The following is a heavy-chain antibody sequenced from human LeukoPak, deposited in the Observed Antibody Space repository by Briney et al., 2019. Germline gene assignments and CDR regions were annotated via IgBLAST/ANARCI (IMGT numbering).Heavy chain of an antibody. V-gene: IGHV1-8*01. CDR1: GYTFTSYD. J-gene: IGHJ6*03. CDR3: ARGRLVGRYYYMDV. Sequence: EASVKVSCKASGYTFTSYDINWVRQATGQGLEWMGWMNPNSGNTGYAQKFQGRVTMTRNTSISTAYMELSSLRSEDTAVYYCARGRLVGRYYYMDVWGKGTTVTVSS. CDR2: MNPNSGNT. D-gene: IGHD2-15*01.